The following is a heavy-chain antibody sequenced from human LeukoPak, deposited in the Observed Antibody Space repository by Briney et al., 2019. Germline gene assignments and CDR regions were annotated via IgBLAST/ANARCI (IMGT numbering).Heavy chain of an antibody. CDR3: ARHGSAYDPYYYYYYMDV. D-gene: IGHD3-10*01. V-gene: IGHV5-51*01. CDR2: IYPGDSDT. J-gene: IGHJ6*03. Sequence: GESLKISCKGSGYSFTSYWIGWVRQIPGKGLEWVGIIYPGDSDTRYSPSFQGQVTISADKSISTAYLQWSSLKASDTAMYYCARHGSAYDPYYYYYYMDVWGKGTTVTVSS. CDR1: GYSFTSYW.